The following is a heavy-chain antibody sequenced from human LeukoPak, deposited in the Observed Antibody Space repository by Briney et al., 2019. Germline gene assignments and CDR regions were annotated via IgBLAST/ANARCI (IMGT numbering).Heavy chain of an antibody. CDR3: ARDYDFWSGYYMVPGGYYYYGMDV. V-gene: IGHV3-30-3*01. Sequence: GGSLRLSCAASGFTFSSYAMHWVRQAPGKGLEWVAVTSYDGSNKYYADSVKGRFTISRDNSKNSLHLQMNGLRAEDTAVYYCARDYDFWSGYYMVPGGYYYYGMDVWGQGTTVTVSS. J-gene: IGHJ6*02. CDR1: GFTFSSYA. CDR2: TSYDGSNK. D-gene: IGHD3-3*01.